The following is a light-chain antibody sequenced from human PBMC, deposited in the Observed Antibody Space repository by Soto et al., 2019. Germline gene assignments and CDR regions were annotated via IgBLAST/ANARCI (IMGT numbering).Light chain of an antibody. CDR1: QGISND. J-gene: IGKJ1*01. CDR3: QNYNCASRT. Sequence: DIQMTQSPSSLSASIGDRVTISCRASQGISNDLAWYQQKPGKVPYLLIYAASTSHSGVPSRFRGSGSGTDLALTIRSLQREDVATYYCQNYNCASRTFGQGTKVDI. CDR2: AAS. V-gene: IGKV1-27*01.